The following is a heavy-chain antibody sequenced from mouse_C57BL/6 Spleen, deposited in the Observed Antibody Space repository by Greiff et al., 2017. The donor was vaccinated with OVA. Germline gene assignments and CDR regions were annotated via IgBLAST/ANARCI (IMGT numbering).Heavy chain of an antibody. D-gene: IGHD4-1*01. CDR3: ARRTGRGTWFAY. CDR2: INPNNGGT. J-gene: IGHJ3*01. V-gene: IGHV1-18*01. CDR1: GYTFTDYN. Sequence: VQLKESGPELVKPGASVKIPCKASGYTFTDYNMDWVKQSHGKSLEWIGDINPNNGGTIYNQKFKGKATLTVDKSSSTAYMELRSLTSEDTAVYYCARRTGRGTWFAYWGQGTLVTVSA.